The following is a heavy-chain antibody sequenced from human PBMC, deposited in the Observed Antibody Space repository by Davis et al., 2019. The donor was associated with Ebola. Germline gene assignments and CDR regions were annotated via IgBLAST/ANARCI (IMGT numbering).Heavy chain of an antibody. J-gene: IGHJ6*02. D-gene: IGHD1-26*01. V-gene: IGHV3-30*18. CDR2: ISYDGSNK. CDR3: AKGKVSPYSGSYYVLYYYGMDV. Sequence: GESLKISCAASGFTFSSYGMHWVRQAPGKGLEWVAVISYDGSNKYYADSVKGRFTISRDNSKNTLYLQMNSLRAEDTAVYYCAKGKVSPYSGSYYVLYYYGMDVWGQGTTVTASS. CDR1: GFTFSSYG.